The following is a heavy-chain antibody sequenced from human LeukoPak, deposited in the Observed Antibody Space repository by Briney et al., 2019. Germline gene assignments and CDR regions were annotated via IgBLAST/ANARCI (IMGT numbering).Heavy chain of an antibody. CDR3: AKDIFSTVTNYFDY. CDR2: ISGSGGST. D-gene: IGHD4-11*01. V-gene: IGHV3-23*01. CDR1: GXTFSSYA. Sequence: GGSLRLSCAASGXTFSSYAMSWVRQAPGKGLEWVSVISGSGGSTYYADSVKGRFTISRDNSKNTLYLQMNSLRAEDTAVYYCAKDIFSTVTNYFDYWGQGTLVTVSS. J-gene: IGHJ4*02.